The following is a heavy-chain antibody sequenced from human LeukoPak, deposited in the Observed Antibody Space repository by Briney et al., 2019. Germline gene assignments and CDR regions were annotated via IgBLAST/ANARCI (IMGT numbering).Heavy chain of an antibody. CDR3: ARARPDGLMYDFWSGYYNTYPKPYFDY. J-gene: IGHJ4*02. CDR1: GYTFTSYD. CDR2: MNPNSGNT. Sequence: GASVKVSCKASGYTFTSYDINWVRQAPGQGLEWMGWMNPNSGNTGYAQEFQGRVTMTRNTSISTAYMELSSLRSEDTAVYYCARARPDGLMYDFWSGYYNTYPKPYFDYWGQGTLVTVSS. D-gene: IGHD3-3*01. V-gene: IGHV1-8*01.